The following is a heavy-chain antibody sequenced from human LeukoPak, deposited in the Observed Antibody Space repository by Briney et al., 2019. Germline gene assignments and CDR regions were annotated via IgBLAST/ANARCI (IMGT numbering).Heavy chain of an antibody. CDR1: GFTFSSYA. D-gene: IGHD3-3*01. V-gene: IGHV3-64*04. CDR2: ISSNGGST. J-gene: IGHJ6*02. Sequence: GGSLRLSCSASGFTFSSYAMHWVRQAPGKGLEYVSAISSNGGSTYYADSVKGRFTISRDNSKNTLYLQMNSLRAEDTAVYYCARAPPSPSVGAPYYDFWSGYYSYYYYYGMDVWGQGTTVTVSS. CDR3: ARAPPSPSVGAPYYDFWSGYYSYYYYYGMDV.